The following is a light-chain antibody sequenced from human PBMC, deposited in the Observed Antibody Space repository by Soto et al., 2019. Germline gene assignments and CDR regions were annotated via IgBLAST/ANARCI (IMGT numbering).Light chain of an antibody. CDR1: SSNIGAGYD. CDR2: GNT. J-gene: IGLJ1*01. CDR3: HSYDSSLGGSNV. V-gene: IGLV1-40*01. Sequence: QSVLTQPPSVSGAPEQRVTISCTGSSSNIGAGYDVHWYQQLPGTSPKLLISGNTNRPSRVPDRFSGSKSGTSASLSITGLQVDDEADYYCHSYDSSLGGSNVFGTGTKVTVL.